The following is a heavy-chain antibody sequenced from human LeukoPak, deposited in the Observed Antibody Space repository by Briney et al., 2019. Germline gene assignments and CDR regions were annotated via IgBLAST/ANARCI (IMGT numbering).Heavy chain of an antibody. CDR3: ARYVGFYGMDV. Sequence: PSQTLSLTCTVSGGSISSGDYYWSWIRQPPGKGLEWIGYIYYSGSTNYNPSLKSRVTISVDTSKNQFSLKLSSVTAADTAVYYCARYVGFYGMDVWGQGTTVTVSS. CDR1: GGSISSGDYY. D-gene: IGHD1-26*01. V-gene: IGHV4-61*08. J-gene: IGHJ6*02. CDR2: IYYSGST.